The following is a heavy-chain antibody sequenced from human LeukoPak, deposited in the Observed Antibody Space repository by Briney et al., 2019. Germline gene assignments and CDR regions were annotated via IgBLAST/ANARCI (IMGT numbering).Heavy chain of an antibody. D-gene: IGHD5-18*01. CDR2: ISGSGGST. Sequence: PGGSLRLSCAASGFTFSTYAVSWVRQAPGKGLEWVSAISGSGGSTYYADSVKGRFTISRDNSKNTLYLQMNSLRAEDTAVYYCAKESPPPWIQLWTTPERGYWGQGTLVTVSS. CDR1: GFTFSTYA. J-gene: IGHJ4*02. CDR3: AKESPPPWIQLWTTPERGY. V-gene: IGHV3-23*01.